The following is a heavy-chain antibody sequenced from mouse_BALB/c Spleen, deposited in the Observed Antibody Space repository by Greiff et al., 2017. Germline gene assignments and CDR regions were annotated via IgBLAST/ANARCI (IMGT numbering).Heavy chain of an antibody. Sequence: EVQLQESGPGLVKPSQSLSLTCTVTGYSITSDYAWNWIRQFPGNKLEWMGYISYSGSTSYNPSLKSRISITRDTSKNQFFLQLNSVTTEDTATYYCAYYDYDGVDYWGQGTTLTVSS. V-gene: IGHV3-2*02. D-gene: IGHD2-4*01. CDR3: AYYDYDGVDY. CDR1: GYSITSDYA. CDR2: ISYSGST. J-gene: IGHJ2*01.